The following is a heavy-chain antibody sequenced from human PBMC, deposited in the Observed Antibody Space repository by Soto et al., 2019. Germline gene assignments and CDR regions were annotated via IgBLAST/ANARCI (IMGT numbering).Heavy chain of an antibody. D-gene: IGHD6-19*01. CDR3: AKDSDSGYSSGWYGG. CDR1: GFTFSSYA. Sequence: GGSLRLSCAASGFTFSSYAMSWVRQAPGKGLEWVSAISGSGGSTYYADSVKGRFTISRDNSKNTLYLQMNSLRAEDTAVYYCAKDSDSGYSSGWYGGWGQGTLVTVSS. CDR2: ISGSGGST. V-gene: IGHV3-23*01. J-gene: IGHJ4*02.